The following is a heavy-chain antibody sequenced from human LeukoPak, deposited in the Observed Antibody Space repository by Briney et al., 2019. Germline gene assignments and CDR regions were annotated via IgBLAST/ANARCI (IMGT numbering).Heavy chain of an antibody. V-gene: IGHV5-51*01. D-gene: IGHD6-13*01. CDR2: IYPGDSDT. CDR1: GYTFITYW. J-gene: IGHJ6*02. Sequence: GESLKISCKGSGYTFITYWIGWVRQMPGKGLEWMGIIYPGDSDTRYSPSFQGQVTISADKSISTAYLQWSSLKASDTAMYYCARHIAAAGTYYYGMDVWGQGTTVTVSS. CDR3: ARHIAAAGTYYYGMDV.